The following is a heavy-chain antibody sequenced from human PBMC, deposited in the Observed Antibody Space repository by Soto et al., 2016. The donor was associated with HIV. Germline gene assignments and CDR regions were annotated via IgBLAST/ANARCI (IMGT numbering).Heavy chain of an antibody. J-gene: IGHJ5*02. CDR1: GFTFSSYT. D-gene: IGHD3-22*01. Sequence: EVQLVESGGGLVKPGESLRLSCAASGFTFSSYTMNWVRQAPGKGLEWVSSIRTSSDSLYYADSVKGRFTISRDNAKNSVYLQMSSLRAEDTAVYFCGRGSXTHDYDSRGYLXAWGREHWSPVSS. V-gene: IGHV3-21*01. CDR3: GRGSXTHDYDSRGYLXA. CDR2: IRTSSDSL.